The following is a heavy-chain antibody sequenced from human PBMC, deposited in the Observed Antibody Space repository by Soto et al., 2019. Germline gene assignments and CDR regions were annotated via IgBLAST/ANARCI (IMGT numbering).Heavy chain of an antibody. CDR1: GFDFNSYS. V-gene: IGHV3-21*01. D-gene: IGHD1-1*01. Sequence: GGSLRLSCAVSGFDFNSYSMSWVRQAPGKGLEWLASLSSSSTYIFHADSVRGRFTISRDNAKNLLFLQMNTLTVEDTAMYYCAREANTIYAPHGLDVWGQGTAVTV. J-gene: IGHJ6*02. CDR2: LSSSSTYI. CDR3: AREANTIYAPHGLDV.